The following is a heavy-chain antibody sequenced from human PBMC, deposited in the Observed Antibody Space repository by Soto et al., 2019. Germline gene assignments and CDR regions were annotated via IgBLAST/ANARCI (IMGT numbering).Heavy chain of an antibody. CDR2: IIPIFGTA. J-gene: IGHJ4*02. CDR1: GYTFTGYY. CDR3: ASSRGMTYYYDSSGYYYDY. Sequence: SVKVSCKASGYTFTGYYMHWVRQAPGQGLEWMGGIIPIFGTANYAQKFQGRVTITADESTSTAYMELSSLRSEDTAVYYCASSRGMTYYYDSSGYYYDYWGQGTLVTVSS. D-gene: IGHD3-22*01. V-gene: IGHV1-69*13.